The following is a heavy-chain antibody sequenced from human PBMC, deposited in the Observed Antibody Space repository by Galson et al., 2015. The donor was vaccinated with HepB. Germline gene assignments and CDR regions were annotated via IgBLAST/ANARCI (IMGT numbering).Heavy chain of an antibody. V-gene: IGHV1-18*01. CDR3: ARSGAAAGFSRH. D-gene: IGHD6-13*01. CDR2: ISPYSGNT. J-gene: IGHJ1*01. Sequence: SVKVSCKASGYTFSSYSIPWVRQAPGQGLQWMGWISPYSGNTKYAQKFQGRVTMTTDTSTNTAYMELRNLRSVDTAVYYCARSGAAAGFSRHWCQGSLVTVSS. CDR1: GYTFSSYS.